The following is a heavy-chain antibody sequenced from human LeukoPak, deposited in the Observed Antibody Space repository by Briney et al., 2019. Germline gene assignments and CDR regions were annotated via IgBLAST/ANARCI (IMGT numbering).Heavy chain of an antibody. D-gene: IGHD2-8*01. Sequence: PSGTLSLTCAVSGGSISSSNWWSWVRQPPGKGLEWIGEIYHSGSTNYNPSLKSRVTISVDKSKNQFSLKLSSVTAADTAVYYCARSLWVYAIFPRPYWYFDLWGRGTLVTVSS. CDR3: ARSLWVYAIFPRPYWYFDL. CDR1: GGSISSSNW. V-gene: IGHV4-4*02. J-gene: IGHJ2*01. CDR2: IYHSGST.